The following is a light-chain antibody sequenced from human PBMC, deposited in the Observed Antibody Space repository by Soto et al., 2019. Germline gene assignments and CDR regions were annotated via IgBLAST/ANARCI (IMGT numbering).Light chain of an antibody. J-gene: IGKJ4*01. CDR2: DAS. CDR3: QQRSNWPPPLT. CDR1: QSVSSY. Sequence: EIVLTQFPATLSLSPGERATLSCRASQSVSSYLAWYQQKPGQAPRLLIYDASNRATGIPARFSGSGSGTDFTLTISSLEPEDFAVYYCQQRSNWPPPLTFGGGTKVDIK. V-gene: IGKV3-11*01.